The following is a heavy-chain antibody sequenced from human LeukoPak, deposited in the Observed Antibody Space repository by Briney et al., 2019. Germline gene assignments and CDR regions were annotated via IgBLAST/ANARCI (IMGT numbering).Heavy chain of an antibody. Sequence: PGGSLRLSCAASGFTFSGSAMHWVRQAPGRGLEWVSVIYSGGSTYYADSVKGRFTISRDNSKNTLFLQMNSLRAGDTAVYYCARGTVTMVDYWGQGTLVTVSS. CDR2: IYSGGST. J-gene: IGHJ4*02. D-gene: IGHD3-10*01. V-gene: IGHV3-66*01. CDR1: GFTFSGSA. CDR3: ARGTVTMVDY.